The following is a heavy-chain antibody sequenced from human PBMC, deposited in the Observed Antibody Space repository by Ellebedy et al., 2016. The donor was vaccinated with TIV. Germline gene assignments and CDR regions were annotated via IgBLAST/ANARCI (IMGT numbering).Heavy chain of an antibody. Sequence: SLKISXAASGFTFGDYGMHWVWHAPGKGLEWVSGISWSGSIGYADSVKGRFTISRDNAKNSLYLQMNSLRAEDTALYYCAKDLAGTTGGFDYWGQGALVTVSS. CDR2: ISWSGSI. CDR1: GFTFGDYG. J-gene: IGHJ4*02. V-gene: IGHV3-9*01. D-gene: IGHD1-1*01. CDR3: AKDLAGTTGGFDY.